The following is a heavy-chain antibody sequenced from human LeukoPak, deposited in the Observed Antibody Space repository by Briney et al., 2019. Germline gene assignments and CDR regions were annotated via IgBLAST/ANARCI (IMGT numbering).Heavy chain of an antibody. CDR3: AKDTDSSGYYWDC. D-gene: IGHD3-22*01. V-gene: IGHV3-23*01. CDR1: RFTFSSYA. CDR2: ISGSGGST. J-gene: IGHJ4*02. Sequence: GGSLRLSCAASRFTFSSYAMSWVRQAPGKGLEWVSTISGSGGSTYYADSVKGRFTISRDNSKNTLYLQMNSLRAEDTAVYYCAKDTDSSGYYWDCWGQGTLVTVSS.